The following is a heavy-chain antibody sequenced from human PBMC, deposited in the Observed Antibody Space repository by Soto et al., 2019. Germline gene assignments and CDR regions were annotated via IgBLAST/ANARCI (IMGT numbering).Heavy chain of an antibody. V-gene: IGHV3-23*01. J-gene: IGHJ3*02. D-gene: IGHD1-7*01. Sequence: GGSLRLSCAASGFTFTTYSMSWVRQAPGKGLEWVAHITATGGTTYYADSVNGRFTISRDTSRNTLYLQMNSLRAEDTALYYCAKCMQAYWNYDAHHIWGQGTMVTVSS. CDR1: GFTFTTYS. CDR3: AKCMQAYWNYDAHHI. CDR2: ITATGGTT.